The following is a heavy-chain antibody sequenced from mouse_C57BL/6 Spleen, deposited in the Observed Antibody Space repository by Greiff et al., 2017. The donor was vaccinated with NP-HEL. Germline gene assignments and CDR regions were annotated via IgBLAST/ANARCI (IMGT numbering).Heavy chain of an antibody. D-gene: IGHD4-1*01. J-gene: IGHJ2*01. V-gene: IGHV1-50*01. CDR1: GYTFTSYW. Sequence: VQLQQPGAELVKPGASVTLSCKASGYTFTSYWMQWVKQTPGQGLEWIGEIDPSDSYTNYNQKFKGKATLTVDTSSSTAYMQLSSLTSEDSAVYYCERRRPYWDGGYFDYWGQGTTLTVSS. CDR3: ERRRPYWDGGYFDY. CDR2: IDPSDSYT.